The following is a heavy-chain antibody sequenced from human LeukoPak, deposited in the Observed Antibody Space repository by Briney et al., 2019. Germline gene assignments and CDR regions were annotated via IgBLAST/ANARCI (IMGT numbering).Heavy chain of an antibody. D-gene: IGHD3-22*01. CDR3: ARERGYDSSGYYFDY. Sequence: SETLSLTCTVSGFSINSGYNWGWIRQPQGKGLEWIGSIYHSGSTHYNPSLKSRVTISVDTSKNQFSLKLSSVTAADTAVYYCARERGYDSSGYYFDYWGQGTLVTVSS. CDR1: GFSINSGYN. V-gene: IGHV4-38-2*02. J-gene: IGHJ4*02. CDR2: IYHSGST.